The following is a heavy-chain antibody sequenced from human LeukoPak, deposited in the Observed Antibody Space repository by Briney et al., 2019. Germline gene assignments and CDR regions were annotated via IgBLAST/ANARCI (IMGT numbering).Heavy chain of an antibody. CDR2: INHSGST. D-gene: IGHD3-22*01. J-gene: IGHJ4*02. V-gene: IGHV4-34*01. CDR3: ARRRAYYYDSSGTTFDY. Sequence: PSETLSLTCAVYGGSFSGYYWSWIRQPPGKGLEWIGEINHSGSTNYNPSLMSRVTISVDTSKNQFSLKLSSVTAADTAVYYCARRRAYYYDSSGTTFDYWGQGTLVTVSS. CDR1: GGSFSGYY.